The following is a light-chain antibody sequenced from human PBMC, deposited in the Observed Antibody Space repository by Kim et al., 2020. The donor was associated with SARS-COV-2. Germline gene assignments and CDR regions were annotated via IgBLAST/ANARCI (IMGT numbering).Light chain of an antibody. J-gene: IGLJ2*01. CDR3: QSYDSSLSGSV. V-gene: IGLV1-40*01. Sequence: RVTMSCTEHSSNRGAGYEVHWYQQLPGTAPKLLIYGNSNRPSGVPDRFSGSKSGTSASLAITGLQAEDEADYYCQSYDSSLSGSVFGGGTQLTVL. CDR2: GNS. CDR1: SSNRGAGYE.